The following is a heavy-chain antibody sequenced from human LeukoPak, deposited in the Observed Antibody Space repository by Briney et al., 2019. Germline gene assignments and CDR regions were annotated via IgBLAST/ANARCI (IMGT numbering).Heavy chain of an antibody. CDR3: ARGSHADYEALLGFDP. Sequence: SETLSHTCTVSGGSISSGGSYWSWIRQRPGKGMEWIGYIYYSGSTYYHPSLKSRVTISVDTSKNQFSLKLSSVTAADTAVYYCARGSHADYEALLGFDPWGQGTLVTVSS. V-gene: IGHV4-31*03. D-gene: IGHD4-17*01. CDR2: IYYSGST. J-gene: IGHJ5*02. CDR1: GGSISSGGSY.